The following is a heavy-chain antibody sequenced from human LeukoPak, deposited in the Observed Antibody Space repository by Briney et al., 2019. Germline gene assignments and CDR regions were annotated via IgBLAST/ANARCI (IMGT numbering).Heavy chain of an antibody. CDR2: ISGGSGNI. Sequence: GGSLRLSCSVSGFTFSNYAMHWVRQAPGKGLEWVSLISGGSGNIYYVDSVKGRFTISRDNSRNTLYVQMTSLRAEDTAIYYCAKGSDYYGSVTSKKTDWGQGTLVTVSS. V-gene: IGHV3-23*01. D-gene: IGHD3-10*01. J-gene: IGHJ4*02. CDR1: GFTFSNYA. CDR3: AKGSDYYGSVTSKKTD.